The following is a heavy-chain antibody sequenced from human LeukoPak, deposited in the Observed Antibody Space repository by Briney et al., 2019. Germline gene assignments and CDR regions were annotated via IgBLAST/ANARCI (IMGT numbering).Heavy chain of an antibody. CDR3: AAGDSFDY. Sequence: PGGSLRLSCAVSGLSFGNYWMSWVRQAPGKGLEWVANINQDANERYYVDSVKGRYTISRDNAKNSLYLQVNSLRAEDTGVYYCAAGDSFDYWGQGALVTVSS. J-gene: IGHJ4*02. CDR2: INQDANER. V-gene: IGHV3-7*01. CDR1: GLSFGNYW.